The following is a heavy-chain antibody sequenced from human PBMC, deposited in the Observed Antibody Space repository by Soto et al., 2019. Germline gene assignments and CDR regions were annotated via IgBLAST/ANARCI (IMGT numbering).Heavy chain of an antibody. CDR1: GLSLPNEKMG. D-gene: IGHD4-4*01. V-gene: IGHV2-26*01. J-gene: IGHJ4*02. Sequence: SGPTLVNPTETLTLTWSVSGLSLPNEKMGVTWIRQAPGKPLEWLAHIFSNDEKSYKTSLKTRLTISQDISRSQVVLTMTDMDPVDTATYYCVRVEKYTITTFRFFDSWGPGILVTVSS. CDR2: IFSNDEK. CDR3: VRVEKYTITTFRFFDS.